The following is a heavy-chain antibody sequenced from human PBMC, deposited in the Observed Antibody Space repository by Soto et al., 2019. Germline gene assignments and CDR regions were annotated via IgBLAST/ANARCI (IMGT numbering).Heavy chain of an antibody. V-gene: IGHV4-31*03. Sequence: QVQLQESGPGLVKPSQTLSLTCTVSGGSINNGDYYWNWIRQHPEKGLEWMGYINYRGTTFYSPSLKCRIIISVDTSKNQFSLKLSSVTAADTAVYYCARDAPGAAPYWGQGTLVTVSS. CDR3: ARDAPGAAPY. D-gene: IGHD6-13*01. CDR2: INYRGTT. J-gene: IGHJ4*02. CDR1: GGSINNGDYY.